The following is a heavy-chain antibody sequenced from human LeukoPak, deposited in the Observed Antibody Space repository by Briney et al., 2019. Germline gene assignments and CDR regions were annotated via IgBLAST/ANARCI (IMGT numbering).Heavy chain of an antibody. CDR1: GFTFSDYT. D-gene: IGHD3-10*01. CDR3: ARRGGLFENAVDDY. Sequence: PGGSLRLSCAASGFTFSDYTMSWVRQAPGMGLEWVSSISGSSGFIYYADSVKGRFTISRDNAKNSLSLRMNSLRAEDTAVYYCARRGGLFENAVDDYWGQGTLVTVSS. CDR2: ISGSSGFI. J-gene: IGHJ4*02. V-gene: IGHV3-21*01.